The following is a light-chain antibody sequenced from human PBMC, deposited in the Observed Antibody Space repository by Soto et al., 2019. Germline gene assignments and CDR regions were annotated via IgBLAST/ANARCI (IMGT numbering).Light chain of an antibody. CDR2: AAS. J-gene: IGKJ1*01. CDR1: HGISNY. V-gene: IGKV1-17*03. Sequence: DIQMTQSPSAMSASVGDRVTITCRASHGISNYLAWFQQKPAKVPKRLIYAASSLQSGVPSRFSGSGSGTEFTLTISSLQPEDFATYYCLQHNSYSWTFGQGTKVDIK. CDR3: LQHNSYSWT.